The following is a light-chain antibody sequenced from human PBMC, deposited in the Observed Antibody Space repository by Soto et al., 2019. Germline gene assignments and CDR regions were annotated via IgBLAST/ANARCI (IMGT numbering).Light chain of an antibody. Sequence: DIVMTQSPDSLAVSLGERATINCKSSQRVLYSSNNKNYLAWYQQKPGQPPKLLIYWASTRESGVPDRFSGSGSGTDFTLTISSLQAEDVAVYYCQQYYSTPWTFGQGTKVELK. CDR3: QQYYSTPWT. CDR1: QRVLYSSNNKNY. V-gene: IGKV4-1*01. CDR2: WAS. J-gene: IGKJ1*01.